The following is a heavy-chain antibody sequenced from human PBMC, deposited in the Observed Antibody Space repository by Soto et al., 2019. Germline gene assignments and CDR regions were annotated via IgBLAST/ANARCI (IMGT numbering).Heavy chain of an antibody. V-gene: IGHV4-4*02. J-gene: IGHJ4*02. CDR3: ARDKITGLFDY. CDR2: IFQSGST. CDR1: GASIRSNNW. D-gene: IGHD2-8*02. Sequence: PSETLSLTCAVSGASIRSNNWWSWVRQPPGKGPEWIGEIFQSGSTNYNPSLKTRLTISVDKSKNQFSLKLSSVTAADTAVYYCARDKITGLFDYWGQGTLVTVSS.